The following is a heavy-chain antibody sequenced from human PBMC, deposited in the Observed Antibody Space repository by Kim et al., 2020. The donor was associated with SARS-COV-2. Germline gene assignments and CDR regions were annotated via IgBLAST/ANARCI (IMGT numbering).Heavy chain of an antibody. CDR2: FDPEDGET. V-gene: IGHV1-24*01. J-gene: IGHJ3*02. CDR1: GYTLTELS. Sequence: ASVKVSCKVSGYTLTELSMHWVRQAPGKGLEWMGGFDPEDGETIYAQKFQGRVTMTEDTSTDTAYMELSSLRSEDTAVYYCAIAIQVVAATSAAFDIWGQGTMVTVSS. CDR3: AIAIQVVAATSAAFDI. D-gene: IGHD2-15*01.